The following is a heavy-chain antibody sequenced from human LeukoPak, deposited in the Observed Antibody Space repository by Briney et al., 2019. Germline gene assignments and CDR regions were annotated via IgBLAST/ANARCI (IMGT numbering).Heavy chain of an antibody. CDR3: AHRVVADDTLDY. Sequence: SGPALVKPTQTLTLTCTFSGFSLGTRGVGVGWIRQPPGKALEWLSLIYWDDDKQYSPSRKSRSNNTKENTNTQGVLTMTTMDPVDTATYYCAHRVVADDTLDYWGQGTLVTVSS. CDR2: IYWDDDK. J-gene: IGHJ4*02. D-gene: IGHD2-15*01. CDR1: GFSLGTRGVG. V-gene: IGHV2-5*02.